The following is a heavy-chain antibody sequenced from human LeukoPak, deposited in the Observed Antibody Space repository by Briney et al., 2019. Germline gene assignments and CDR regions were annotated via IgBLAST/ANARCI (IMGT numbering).Heavy chain of an antibody. CDR2: IYYSGST. Sequence: PGGSLRLSCAASGFTFSSYAMSWVRQAPGKGLEWIGSIYYSGSTYYNPSLQSRVTISVDTSKNQFSLKLNSVTAADTAVYYRARAYCSGGSCYISDDAFDIWGQGTMVTVSS. CDR1: GFTFSSYA. V-gene: IGHV4-39*07. J-gene: IGHJ3*02. D-gene: IGHD2-15*01. CDR3: ARAYCSGGSCYISDDAFDI.